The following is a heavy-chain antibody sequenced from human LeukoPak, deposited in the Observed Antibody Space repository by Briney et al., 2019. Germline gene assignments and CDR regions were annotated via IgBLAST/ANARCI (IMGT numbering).Heavy chain of an antibody. CDR2: IRYDGINK. D-gene: IGHD6-13*01. CDR1: GFSFSAYA. J-gene: IGHJ4*02. V-gene: IGHV3-30*02. CDR3: VKTGSGWYGDY. Sequence: GGSLRLSCAASGFSFSAYAMYWVRQAPGKGQEWVALIRYDGINKYYGDSVKGRLTISRDNSKNMLYLQMNSLRAEDTAVYYCVKTGSGWYGDYWGQGARVTVSS.